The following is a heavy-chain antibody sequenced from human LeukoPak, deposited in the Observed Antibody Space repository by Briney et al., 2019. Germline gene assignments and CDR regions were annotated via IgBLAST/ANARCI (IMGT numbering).Heavy chain of an antibody. CDR3: ARGSNYYGSGSYYNIAASPFDY. D-gene: IGHD3-10*01. CDR2: INYSGST. CDR1: GGSISSYY. J-gene: IGHJ4*02. Sequence: SETLSLTCTVSGGSISSYYWSWIRQPPGKGLEWIGYINYSGSTNYNPSLKSRVTMSVDTSKNQFSLKLSSVTAADTAMYYCARGSNYYGSGSYYNIAASPFDYWGQGTLVTVSS. V-gene: IGHV4-59*01.